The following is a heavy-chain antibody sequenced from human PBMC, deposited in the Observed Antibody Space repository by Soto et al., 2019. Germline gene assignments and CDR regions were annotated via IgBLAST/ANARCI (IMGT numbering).Heavy chain of an antibody. J-gene: IGHJ4*02. D-gene: IGHD2-15*01. CDR3: AKGMVDIVVVVAATDLDY. V-gene: IGHV3-23*01. Sequence: GGSLRLSCAASGFTFSSYAMSWVRQAPGKGLEWVSAISGSGGSTYYADPVQGRFTISRDNSKNTLYLQMNSLRAEDTAVYYCAKGMVDIVVVVAATDLDYWGQGTLVTVSS. CDR1: GFTFSSYA. CDR2: ISGSGGST.